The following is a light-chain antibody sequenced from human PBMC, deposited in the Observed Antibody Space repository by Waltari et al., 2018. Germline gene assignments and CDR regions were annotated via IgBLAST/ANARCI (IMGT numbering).Light chain of an antibody. CDR1: NIGTKS. CDR2: YDS. Sequence: SYVLTQPPSVSVAPGETARITCGGNNIGTKSVHWYPQKPGQAPVLVISYDSDRRTGIPEGIAGSNAGKTATLTSGRVEGGDEAEYFCQVWDANNDPGVFGTGTEVTVL. V-gene: IGLV3-21*04. CDR3: QVWDANNDPGV. J-gene: IGLJ1*01.